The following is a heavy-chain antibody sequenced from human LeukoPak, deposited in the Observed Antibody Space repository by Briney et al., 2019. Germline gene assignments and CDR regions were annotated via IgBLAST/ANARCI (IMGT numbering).Heavy chain of an antibody. D-gene: IGHD6-6*01. Sequence: SETLSLTCAVYGGSFSGYYWSWIRQPPGKGLEWIGEINHSGSTNYNPSLKSRVTISVDTSKNQFSLKLSSVTAADTAVYYCARGRGIAARRHAFDIWGQGAMVTVSS. J-gene: IGHJ3*02. CDR3: ARGRGIAARRHAFDI. CDR1: GGSFSGYY. CDR2: INHSGST. V-gene: IGHV4-34*01.